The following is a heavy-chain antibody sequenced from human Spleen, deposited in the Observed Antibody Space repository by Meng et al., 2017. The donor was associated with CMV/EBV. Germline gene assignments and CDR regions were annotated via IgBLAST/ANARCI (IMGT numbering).Heavy chain of an antibody. D-gene: IGHD2-2*01. Sequence: ASVKVSCKASGYTFTGYYMHWVRQAPGQGLECMGWINLNSFGTNYAQKFQGRVTMTRDTSISTAYMELSRLRSDDTAVYYCARENWGNCSSTSCYLDYWGQGTLVTVSS. CDR1: GYTFTGYY. CDR3: ARENWGNCSSTSCYLDY. CDR2: INLNSFGT. V-gene: IGHV1-2*02. J-gene: IGHJ4*02.